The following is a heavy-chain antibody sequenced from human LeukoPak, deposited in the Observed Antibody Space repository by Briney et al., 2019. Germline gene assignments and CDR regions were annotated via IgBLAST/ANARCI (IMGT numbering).Heavy chain of an antibody. D-gene: IGHD5-12*01. CDR3: ATYSGYDRIFDH. J-gene: IGHJ4*02. Sequence: PGGSLRLSCAASGFTFSTYGMNWVRQAPGKGLEWGSYISGSSSAIYYTDSVKGRFTISRDNAEKSVYLQMNGLRAEDTAVYYCATYSGYDRIFDHWGQGTLVTVSS. V-gene: IGHV3-48*01. CDR2: ISGSSSAI. CDR1: GFTFSTYG.